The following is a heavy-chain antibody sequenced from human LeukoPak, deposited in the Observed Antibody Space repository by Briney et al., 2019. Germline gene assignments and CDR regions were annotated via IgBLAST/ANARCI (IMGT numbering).Heavy chain of an antibody. V-gene: IGHV3-23*01. J-gene: IGHJ3*02. Sequence: PSETLSLTCTVSGGSISSYYWSWVRQAPGKGLEWVSAISGSGGSTYYADSVKGRFTISRDNSKNTLYLQMNSLRAEDTALYHCARDLDDSSGSLAFDIWGQGTMVTVSS. CDR1: GGSISSYY. CDR3: ARDLDDSSGSLAFDI. D-gene: IGHD3-22*01. CDR2: ISGSGGST.